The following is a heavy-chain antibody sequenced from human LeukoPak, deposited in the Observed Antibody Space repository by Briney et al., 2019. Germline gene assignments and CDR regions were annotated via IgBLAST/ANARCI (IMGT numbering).Heavy chain of an antibody. J-gene: IGHJ4*02. Sequence: PGGSLRLSCAASGFTFSGYAMSWVRQAPGKGLEWVSAISGSGGSTYYADSVKRRFTISRDNSKNTLYLQMNSLRAEDTAVYYCAKEYSSSWYAPDPFDYWGQGTLVTVSS. CDR1: GFTFSGYA. CDR2: ISGSGGST. CDR3: AKEYSSSWYAPDPFDY. V-gene: IGHV3-23*01. D-gene: IGHD6-13*01.